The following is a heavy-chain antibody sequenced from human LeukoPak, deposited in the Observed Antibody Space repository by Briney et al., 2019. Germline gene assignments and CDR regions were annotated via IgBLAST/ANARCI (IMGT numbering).Heavy chain of an antibody. CDR3: AWGYCSGGSCYSVGYFDY. V-gene: IGHV1-46*01. D-gene: IGHD2-15*01. J-gene: IGHJ4*02. CDR2: INPSGGST. CDR1: GYTFTSYY. Sequence: ASVRVSCKASGYTFTSYYMHWVRQAPGQGLEWMGIINPSGGSTSYAQKFQGRVTMTRDTSTSTVYMELSSLRSEDTAVYYCAWGYCSGGSCYSVGYFDYWGQGTLVTVSP.